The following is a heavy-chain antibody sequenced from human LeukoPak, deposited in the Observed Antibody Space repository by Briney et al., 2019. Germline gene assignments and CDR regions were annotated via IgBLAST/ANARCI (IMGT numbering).Heavy chain of an antibody. V-gene: IGHV1-69*13. Sequence: SVKVSCKASGGTFSSYAISWVRQAPGQGLEWMGGIIPIFGTANYAQKFQGRVTITADESTSTAYMELSSLRSEDTAVYYCARGFNYDFWSGSPMDVWGKGTTVTVSS. CDR1: GGTFSSYA. D-gene: IGHD3-3*01. J-gene: IGHJ6*03. CDR3: ARGFNYDFWSGSPMDV. CDR2: IIPIFGTA.